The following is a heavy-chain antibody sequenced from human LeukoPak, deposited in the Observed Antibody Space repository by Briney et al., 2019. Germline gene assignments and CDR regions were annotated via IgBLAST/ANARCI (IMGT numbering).Heavy chain of an antibody. D-gene: IGHD2-15*01. V-gene: IGHV3-11*01. J-gene: IGHJ4*02. CDR1: GFTFSDYY. CDR3: AGYCSGGSCNAAGY. CDR2: ISSGGSTI. Sequence: GGSLRLSCAASGFTFSDYYMSWIRQAPGKGLEWVSYISSGGSTICYADSAKGRFTTSRDNARNSLYLQMNSLRAEDTAVYYCAGYCSGGSCNAAGYWGQGTLVTVSS.